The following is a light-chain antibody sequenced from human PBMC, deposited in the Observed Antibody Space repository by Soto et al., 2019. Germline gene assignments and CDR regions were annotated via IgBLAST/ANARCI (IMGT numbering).Light chain of an antibody. CDR2: DAS. CDR3: QQYDSSWT. CDR1: QSISGW. Sequence: DIQMTQSPSTLSASVGDRVTITCRASQSISGWLAWYQQKPGKAPKLLIYDASSLGSGVPSRFSGSGSGTEFTLTISSLQPDDFATYYCQQYDSSWTFGQGTKVDIK. J-gene: IGKJ1*01. V-gene: IGKV1-5*01.